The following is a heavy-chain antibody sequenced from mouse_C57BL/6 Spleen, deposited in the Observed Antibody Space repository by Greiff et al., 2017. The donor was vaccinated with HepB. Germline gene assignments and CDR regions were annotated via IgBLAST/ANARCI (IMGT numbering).Heavy chain of an antibody. CDR1: GYSFTDYN. J-gene: IGHJ1*03. D-gene: IGHD1-1*01. CDR2: INPNYGTT. V-gene: IGHV1-39*01. CDR3: ARQTAATVVAPYWYFDV. Sequence: EVQLVESGPELVKPGASVKISCKASGYSFTDYNMNWVKQSNGKSLEWIGVINPNYGTTSYNQKFKGKATLTVDQSSSTAYMQLNSLTSEDSAVYYCARQTAATVVAPYWYFDVWGTGTTVTVSS.